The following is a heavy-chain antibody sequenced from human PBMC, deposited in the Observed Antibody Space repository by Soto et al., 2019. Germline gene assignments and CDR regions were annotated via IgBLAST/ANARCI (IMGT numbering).Heavy chain of an antibody. V-gene: IGHV1-24*01. CDR3: ATDAPIPSIRSTIWWYFDY. D-gene: IGHD2-2*01. J-gene: IGHJ4*02. Sequence: GAPVEVSCKVSGYTPTELSMHLVRQAPGKRLGWMGGFDPEDGETIYAQKFQGRVTMTEDTSTDTAYMELSSLRSEDTAVYYCATDAPIPSIRSTIWWYFDYWGRGTLVTVSS. CDR2: FDPEDGET. CDR1: GYTPTELS.